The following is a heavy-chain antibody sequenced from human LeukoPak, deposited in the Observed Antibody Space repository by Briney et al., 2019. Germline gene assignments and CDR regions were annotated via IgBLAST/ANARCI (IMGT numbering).Heavy chain of an antibody. Sequence: PGGSLRLSCAASGFTVSSNYMSWVRQAPGKGLEWVSVIYSGGSTYYADSVKGRFTISRDNSKNTLYLQMNSLRAEDTAVHYCARERGTRDYYYYMDVWGKGTTVTVSS. V-gene: IGHV3-66*02. D-gene: IGHD1-1*01. J-gene: IGHJ6*03. CDR1: GFTVSSNY. CDR3: ARERGTRDYYYYMDV. CDR2: IYSGGST.